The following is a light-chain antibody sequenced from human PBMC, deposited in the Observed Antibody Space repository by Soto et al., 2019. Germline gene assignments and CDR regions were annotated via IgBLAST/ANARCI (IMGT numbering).Light chain of an antibody. Sequence: EIVLTQSPGTLSLSPGERATLSCRASQSVSSSYLAWYQQKPGQAPRLLIYGASSRATGIPDRFSGSGSGTDSTLTNSRLQPEDFAVYYCHQYDSSPLTFGGGTKVEIK. V-gene: IGKV3-20*01. CDR2: GAS. CDR3: HQYDSSPLT. CDR1: QSVSSSY. J-gene: IGKJ4*01.